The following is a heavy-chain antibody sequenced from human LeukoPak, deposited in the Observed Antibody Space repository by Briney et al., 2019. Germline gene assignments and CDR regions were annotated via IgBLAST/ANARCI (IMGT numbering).Heavy chain of an antibody. CDR1: GYTFTSYG. Sequence: ASVKVSCKASGYTFTSYGISWVRQAPGQGLEWMGWISAYNGITNYVQKLQGRVTMTTDTSTSTAYMELRSLRSDDTAVYYCAREYTTVLGYSSSMGFDYWGQGTLVTVSS. CDR2: ISAYNGIT. D-gene: IGHD6-13*01. J-gene: IGHJ4*02. V-gene: IGHV1-18*01. CDR3: AREYTTVLGYSSSMGFDY.